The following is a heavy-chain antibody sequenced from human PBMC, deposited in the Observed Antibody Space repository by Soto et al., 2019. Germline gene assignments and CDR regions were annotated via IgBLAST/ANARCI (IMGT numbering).Heavy chain of an antibody. CDR1: GFTFSSYA. CDR3: AKGHDYGDSRDAFDI. CDR2: ISGSGGST. J-gene: IGHJ3*02. Sequence: GESLKISCAASGFTFSSYAMSWVRQAPGKGLEWVSAISGSGGSTYYADSVKGRFTISRDNSKNTLYLQMNSLRAEDTAVYYCAKGHDYGDSRDAFDIWGQGTMVTVSS. D-gene: IGHD4-17*01. V-gene: IGHV3-23*01.